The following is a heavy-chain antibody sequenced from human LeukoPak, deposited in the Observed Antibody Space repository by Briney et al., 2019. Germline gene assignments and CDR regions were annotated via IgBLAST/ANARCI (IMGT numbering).Heavy chain of an antibody. CDR1: GFGFSSYW. CDR2: IKQDGSEK. V-gene: IGHV3-7*01. J-gene: IGHJ3*01. D-gene: IGHD3-10*01. Sequence: GGSLRLSCEASGFGFSSYWMTWVRQTPGKGLEWVAHIKQDGSEKYYLDSVKGRFTISRDNAKNSVYLQMNSLRAEDPAVYYYAREDYYGSGNYVAWGGAFDVWGQGTTVIVSS. CDR3: AREDYYGSGNYVAWGGAFDV.